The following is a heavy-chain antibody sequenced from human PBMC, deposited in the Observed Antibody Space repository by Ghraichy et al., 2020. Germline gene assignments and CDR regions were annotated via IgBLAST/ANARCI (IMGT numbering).Heavy chain of an antibody. CDR1: GGSISSSNW. CDR2: IYHSGST. CDR3: ATEGYGDYVPLTY. D-gene: IGHD4-17*01. Sequence: SETLSLTCAVSGGSISSSNWWSWVRQPPGKGLEWIGEIYHSGSTNYNPSLKSRVTISVDKSKNQFSLKLSSVTAADTAVYYCATEGYGDYVPLTYWGQGTLVTVSS. J-gene: IGHJ4*02. V-gene: IGHV4-4*02.